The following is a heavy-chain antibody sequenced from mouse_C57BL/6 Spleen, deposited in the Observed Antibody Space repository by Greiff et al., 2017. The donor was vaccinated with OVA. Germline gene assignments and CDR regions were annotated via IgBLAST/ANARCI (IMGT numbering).Heavy chain of an antibody. V-gene: IGHV1-64*01. Sequence: QVQLQQPGAELVKPGASVQLSCKASGYTFTSYWMHWVKQRPGHGLEWIGMIHPNSGSTNYNEKFKSKATLTVDKASSTAYMQLSSLTSEDSAVYYCARSGTNWYCDVWGTGTTVTVSA. CDR1: GYTFTSYW. D-gene: IGHD1-3*01. J-gene: IGHJ1*03. CDR2: IHPNSGST. CDR3: ARSGTNWYCDV.